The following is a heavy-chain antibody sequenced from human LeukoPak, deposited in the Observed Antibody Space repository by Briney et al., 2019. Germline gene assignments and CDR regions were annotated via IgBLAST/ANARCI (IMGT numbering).Heavy chain of an antibody. J-gene: IGHJ4*02. V-gene: IGHV1-8*01. D-gene: IGHD3-10*01. CDR3: AGGPSYGSGSYNIYGIDY. Sequence: ASVKVSCKASGYTFTSYDINWVRQATGQGLEWMGWMNPNSANTSYAQKFQGRVTMTRDTSISTAYMELSSLTSEDTAVYYCAGGPSYGSGSYNIYGIDYWGQGSLVTVSS. CDR2: MNPNSANT. CDR1: GYTFTSYD.